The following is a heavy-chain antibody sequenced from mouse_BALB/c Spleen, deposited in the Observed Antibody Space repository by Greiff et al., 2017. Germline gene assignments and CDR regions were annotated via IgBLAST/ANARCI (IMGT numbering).Heavy chain of an antibody. V-gene: IGHV14-1*02. J-gene: IGHJ1*01. D-gene: IGHD1-1*01. CDR2: IDPENGNT. CDR1: GFNIKDYY. CDR3: ARCYGTRYWYFDV. Sequence: EVQLQQSGAELVRPGALVKLSCKASGFNIKDYYMHWVKQRPEQGLEWIGWIDPENGNTIYDPKFQGKASITADTSSNTAYLQLSSLTSEDTAVYYCARCYGTRYWYFDVWGAGTTVTVSS.